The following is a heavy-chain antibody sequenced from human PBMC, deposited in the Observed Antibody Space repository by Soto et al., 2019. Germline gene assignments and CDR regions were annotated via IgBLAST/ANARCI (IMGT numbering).Heavy chain of an antibody. CDR3: ARLRDYYDSSGTWAYFDY. CDR1: GYSFTSYW. J-gene: IGHJ4*02. Sequence: GESLKISCKGSGYSFTSYWIGWVRQMPGKGLEWMGIIYPGDSDTNYSPSFQGHVTISADKSISTAYLQWSSLKASDTAMYYCARLRDYYDSSGTWAYFDYWGQGTLVTVSS. V-gene: IGHV5-51*01. D-gene: IGHD3-22*01. CDR2: IYPGDSDT.